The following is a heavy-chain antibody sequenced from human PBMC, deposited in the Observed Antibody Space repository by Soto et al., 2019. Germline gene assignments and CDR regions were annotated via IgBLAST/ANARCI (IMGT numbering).Heavy chain of an antibody. D-gene: IGHD2-21*02. V-gene: IGHV1-69*08. Sequence: QVQLVQSGAEVKKPGSSVKVSCKASGGTFSSYTISWVRQAPGQGLEWMGRIIPILGIANYAQKFQGRVTITADKSTSTGYMELSSLRSEDTAVYYCAREGCGGDCYTTIDDAFDIWGQGTMVTVSS. CDR3: AREGCGGDCYTTIDDAFDI. J-gene: IGHJ3*02. CDR1: GGTFSSYT. CDR2: IIPILGIA.